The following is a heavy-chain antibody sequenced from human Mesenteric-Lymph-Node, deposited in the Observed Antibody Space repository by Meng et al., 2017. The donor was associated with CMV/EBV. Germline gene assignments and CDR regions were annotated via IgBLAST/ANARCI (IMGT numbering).Heavy chain of an antibody. CDR3: AIDLSLFAVVIESPLLY. CDR1: GFTFTGYA. CDR2: ISYDGTNK. V-gene: IGHV3-30*04. J-gene: IGHJ4*02. Sequence: GESLKISCAASGFTFTGYAMHWVRQAPGKGLEWVTIISYDGTNKYYADSVKGRFTISRDNSKSTLYLQMNSLRTEDTAVYYCAIDLSLFAVVIESPLLYGGQGTLVTVSS. D-gene: IGHD3-3*01.